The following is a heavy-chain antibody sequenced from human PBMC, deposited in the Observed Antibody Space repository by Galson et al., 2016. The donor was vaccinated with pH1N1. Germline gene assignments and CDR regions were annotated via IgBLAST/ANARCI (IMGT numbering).Heavy chain of an antibody. CDR3: AKVTGYLYGYVDY. D-gene: IGHD5-18*01. J-gene: IGHJ4*02. CDR1: GSTFDDYA. V-gene: IGHV3-9*01. CDR2: ISWNSGSI. Sequence: SLRPSCAASGSTFDDYAMHWVRQAPGKGLEWVSGISWNSGSIGYADSVKGRFTISRDNAKNSLYLQMNSLRAEDTALYYCAKVTGYLYGYVDYWGQGTLVTVSS.